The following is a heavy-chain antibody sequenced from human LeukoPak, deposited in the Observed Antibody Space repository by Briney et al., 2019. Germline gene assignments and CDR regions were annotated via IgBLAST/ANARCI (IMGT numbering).Heavy chain of an antibody. V-gene: IGHV3-48*04. CDR3: AELGITMIGGV. J-gene: IGHJ6*04. D-gene: IGHD3-10*02. CDR1: GFTFSNYN. CDR2: ISGSGSTI. Sequence: QPGGSLRLSCAASGFTFSNYNMNWVRQAPGKGLEWVSYISGSGSTIYYADSVKGRFTISRDNAKNSLYLQMNSLRAEDKAVYYCAELGITMIGGVWGKGTTVTISS.